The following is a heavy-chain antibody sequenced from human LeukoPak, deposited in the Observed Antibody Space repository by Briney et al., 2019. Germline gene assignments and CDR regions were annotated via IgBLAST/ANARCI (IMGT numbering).Heavy chain of an antibody. Sequence: PGGSLRLSCAASGFTFSSYAMSWVRQAPGKGLEWVSAISGSGGSTYYADSVKGRFTISRDNSKNTLYLEMNSLRAEDTAMYYCATDRGGAPFDYWGQGTLVTVSS. J-gene: IGHJ4*02. V-gene: IGHV3-23*01. CDR2: ISGSGGST. CDR1: GFTFSSYA. CDR3: ATDRGGAPFDY.